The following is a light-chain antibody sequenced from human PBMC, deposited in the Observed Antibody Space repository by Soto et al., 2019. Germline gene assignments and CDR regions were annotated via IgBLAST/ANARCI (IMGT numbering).Light chain of an antibody. CDR2: EVS. V-gene: IGLV2-14*01. CDR1: SSDVGGYNY. Sequence: QSVLTQPASVSGSPGQSITISCTGASSDVGGYNYVSWYQQHPGKAPKLMIYEVSHRPSEISNRFSGSKSGNMASLTISGLQAEDEADYYCSSYTSSTTLHVFGTGTKVTVL. CDR3: SSYTSSTTLHV. J-gene: IGLJ1*01.